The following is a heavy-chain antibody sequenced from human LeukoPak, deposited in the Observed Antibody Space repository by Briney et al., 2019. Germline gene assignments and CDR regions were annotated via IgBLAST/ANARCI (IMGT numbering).Heavy chain of an antibody. D-gene: IGHD2-2*01. CDR3: AKVAVVVPAAVYFDY. CDR1: GFTFSSYG. CDR2: ISASGGST. V-gene: IGHV3-23*01. J-gene: IGHJ4*02. Sequence: PGGSLRLSCAASGFTFSSYGMSWVRQAPGKGLEWVSTISASGGSTYYADSVKGRFTISRDNSKNTLYLQMNSLRAEDTAVYYCAKVAVVVPAAVYFDYWGQGTLVTVSS.